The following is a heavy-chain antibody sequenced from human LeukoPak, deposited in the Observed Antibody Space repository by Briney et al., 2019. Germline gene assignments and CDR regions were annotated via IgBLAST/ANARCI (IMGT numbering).Heavy chain of an antibody. V-gene: IGHV3-23*01. CDR3: AKDLGWELPAEAY. CDR1: GFTFKNYV. Sequence: GGSLRLSCVASGFTFKNYVMNWVRQAPGKGLEWLATIYGSGVSISYADSVKGQFTISRDNSNNTLYLQMNSLRAEDTAMYYCAKDLGWELPAEAYWGQGILVTVSS. D-gene: IGHD1-26*01. CDR2: IYGSGVSI. J-gene: IGHJ4*02.